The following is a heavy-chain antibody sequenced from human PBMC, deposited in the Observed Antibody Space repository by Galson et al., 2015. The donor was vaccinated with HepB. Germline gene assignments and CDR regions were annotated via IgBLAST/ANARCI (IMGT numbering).Heavy chain of an antibody. D-gene: IGHD3-22*01. J-gene: IGHJ6*02. CDR1: GYTFTSYY. V-gene: IGHV1-46*01. CDR2: INPSGGST. CDR3: ARGDYDSSGYHPEGMDV. Sequence: SVKVSCKASGYTFTSYYMHWVRQAPGQGLEWMGIINPSGGSTSYAQKFQGRVTMTRDTSTSTVYMELSSLRSEDTAVYYCARGDYDSSGYHPEGMDVWGQGTTVTVSS.